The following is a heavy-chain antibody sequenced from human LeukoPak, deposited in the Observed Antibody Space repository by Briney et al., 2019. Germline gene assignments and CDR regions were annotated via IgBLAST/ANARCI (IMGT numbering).Heavy chain of an antibody. Sequence: ASVKVSCKASGYTFTSYYMHWVRLAPGQGLEWMGIINPSGGSTSYAQKFQGRVTMTRDTSTSTVYMELSSLRSEDTAVYYCARSSTGRAYFDYWGQGTLVTVSS. CDR1: GYTFTSYY. J-gene: IGHJ4*02. CDR2: INPSGGST. CDR3: ARSSTGRAYFDY. D-gene: IGHD1-26*01. V-gene: IGHV1-46*01.